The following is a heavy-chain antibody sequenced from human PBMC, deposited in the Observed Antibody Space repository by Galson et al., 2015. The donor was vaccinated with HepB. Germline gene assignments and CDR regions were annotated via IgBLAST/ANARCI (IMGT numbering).Heavy chain of an antibody. Sequence: SVKVSCKASGYTFTGYYMHWVRQAPGQGLEWMGWINPNSGGTNYAQKFQGWVTMTRDTSISTAYMELSRLRSDDTAVYYCARDLWIAAAEALGGMDVWGQGTTVTVSS. CDR1: GYTFTGYY. J-gene: IGHJ6*02. CDR2: INPNSGGT. CDR3: ARDLWIAAAEALGGMDV. V-gene: IGHV1-2*04. D-gene: IGHD6-13*01.